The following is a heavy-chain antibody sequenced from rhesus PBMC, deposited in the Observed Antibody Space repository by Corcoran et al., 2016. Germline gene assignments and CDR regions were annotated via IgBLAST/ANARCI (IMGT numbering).Heavy chain of an antibody. V-gene: IGHV4-169*02. CDR2: IYGSGSST. CDR1: GGSISSSY. Sequence: QLQLQESGPGLVKPSETLSVTCAVSGGSISSSYWSWIRQAPGKGLEWIGYIYGSGSSTNYNPARKSRVTRSVDTSKNQLSLKLSSVTAADTAVYYCASGSWEYCTGSGCYVPYYFDYWGQGVLVTVSS. CDR3: ASGSWEYCTGSGCYVPYYFDY. D-gene: IGHD2-21*01. J-gene: IGHJ4*01.